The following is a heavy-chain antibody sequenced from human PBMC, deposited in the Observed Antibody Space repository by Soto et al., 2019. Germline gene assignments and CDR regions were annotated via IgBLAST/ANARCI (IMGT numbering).Heavy chain of an antibody. J-gene: IGHJ4*02. D-gene: IGHD6-19*01. Sequence: QVQLQESGPGLVKPSGTLSLTCTVSGGSISGNYWSWLRQPPGKGLEWIGYIYYSGSTNYNPSLKRRVTMSLDTSKNQFSLRLTSVTVADTAVYYCARPYNSGWFYFDYWGQGTQVTVSS. CDR2: IYYSGST. CDR1: GGSISGNY. CDR3: ARPYNSGWFYFDY. V-gene: IGHV4-59*01.